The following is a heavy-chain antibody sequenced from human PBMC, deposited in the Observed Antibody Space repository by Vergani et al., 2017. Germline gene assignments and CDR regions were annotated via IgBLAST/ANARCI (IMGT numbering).Heavy chain of an antibody. D-gene: IGHD2-2*01. J-gene: IGHJ6*03. V-gene: IGHV3-23*01. CDR2: ISGRGGST. CDR1: GFTFSSYA. CDR3: AKAGIVVQDSIIGIRAYYYYYMDV. Sequence: EVQLLESGGGLVQPGGSLRLSCAASGFTFSSYAMSWVRQAPGKGLEWVSAISGRGGSTYYADSVKGRFTISRDNSKNTLYLQMNSLRAEDTAVYYCAKAGIVVQDSIIGIRAYYYYYMDVWGKGTTVTVSS.